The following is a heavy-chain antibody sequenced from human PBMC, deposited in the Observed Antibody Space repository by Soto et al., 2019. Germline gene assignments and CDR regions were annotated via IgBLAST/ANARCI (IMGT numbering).Heavy chain of an antibody. CDR1: GGTFSSYT. V-gene: IGHV1-69*02. Sequence: QVQLVQSGAEVKKPGSSVKVSCKASGGTFSSYTISWVRQAPGQGIEWMGRIIPILGIANYAQKFQGRVTTTADKSTTTAYMELSSLRSEDTAVYYCARHDFWSGDQRAYFDYWGQGTLVTVSS. CDR2: IIPILGIA. J-gene: IGHJ4*02. D-gene: IGHD3-3*01. CDR3: ARHDFWSGDQRAYFDY.